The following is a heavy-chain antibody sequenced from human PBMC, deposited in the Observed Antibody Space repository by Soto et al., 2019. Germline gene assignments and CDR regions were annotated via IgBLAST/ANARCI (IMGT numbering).Heavy chain of an antibody. D-gene: IGHD3-10*01. J-gene: IGHJ6*02. CDR2: ISTYNGDT. V-gene: IGHV1-18*01. CDR1: GYTFSTSG. CDR3: ARSGSVPYYYGLDV. Sequence: GPELKKPGASVKVSCKASGYTFSTSGISWVRQAPGQGLEWMGWISTYNGDTNYAQKFQGRVTMTTDTSTTTAYMELRSLRSDDTAVYYCARSGSVPYYYGLDVWGQGTTVTVSS.